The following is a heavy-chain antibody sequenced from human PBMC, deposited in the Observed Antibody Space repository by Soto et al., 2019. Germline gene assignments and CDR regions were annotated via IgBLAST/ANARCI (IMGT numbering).Heavy chain of an antibody. V-gene: IGHV1-3*01. CDR3: AGGQDICTNAVSYEGYYHQQDG. D-gene: IGHD2-8*01. CDR1: GYTFTSYA. CDR2: INAANGNT. Sequence: ASVKVSCKASGYTFTSYAMHWVRQAPGQRLEWMGWINAANGNTQHSQKFQGRVTITRDTSASTAYMELSSLRSEDTAVYYCAGGQDICTNAVSYEGYYHQQDGSGKGTTVTVSS. J-gene: IGHJ6*04.